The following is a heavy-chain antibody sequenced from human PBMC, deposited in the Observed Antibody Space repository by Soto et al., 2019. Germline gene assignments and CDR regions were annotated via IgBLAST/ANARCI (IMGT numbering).Heavy chain of an antibody. J-gene: IGHJ4*02. D-gene: IGHD3-22*01. CDR2: ISGSGGST. V-gene: IGHV3-23*01. CDR1: GFTFSSYA. CDR3: AKDPRRYYDSSGYYPDY. Sequence: EVKLLESGGGLVQPGGSLRLSCAASGFTFSSYAMSWVRQAPGKGLEWVSAISGSGGSTYYAVSVKGRFTISRDNSKNTLYLQMNGLRAEDTAVYYCAKDPRRYYDSSGYYPDYWGQGTLVTVSS.